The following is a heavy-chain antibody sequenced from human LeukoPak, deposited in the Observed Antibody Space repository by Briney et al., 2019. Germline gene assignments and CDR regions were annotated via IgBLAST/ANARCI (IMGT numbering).Heavy chain of an antibody. J-gene: IGHJ4*02. CDR1: GDSISSGNFY. CDR2: IYYNGNT. V-gene: IGHV4-39*01. D-gene: IGHD4-17*01. Sequence: SETLSLTCTVSGDSISSGNFYWGWIRQPPGKELQWIGSIYYNGNTHYNPSLESRVTISADTSTNEFSLKLRSVTAADTAMYYCARDHGDFVQHDWGQGTLVTVSS. CDR3: ARDHGDFVQHD.